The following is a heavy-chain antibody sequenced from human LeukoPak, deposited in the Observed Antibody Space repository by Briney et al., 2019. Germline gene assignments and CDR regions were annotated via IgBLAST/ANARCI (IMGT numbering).Heavy chain of an antibody. D-gene: IGHD3-16*01. CDR1: GFTVSSNY. CDR3: ARAWYGVGGVPDY. CDR2: IYSGGST. J-gene: IGHJ4*02. V-gene: IGHV3-66*01. Sequence: GGSLRLSCAASGFTVSSNYMSWVRQAPGKGLEWVSIIYSGGSTYCADSVKGRFTISRDNSKNTVYLQMNSLRLEDAAVYYCARAWYGVGGVPDYWGQGTLVTVSS.